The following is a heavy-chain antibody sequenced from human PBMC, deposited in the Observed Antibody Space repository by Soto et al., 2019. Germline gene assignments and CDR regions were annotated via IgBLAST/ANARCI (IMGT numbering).Heavy chain of an antibody. J-gene: IGHJ4*02. CDR3: VSDTSYHFDN. Sequence: QVQLVESGGGLVKPGGSLRLSCAASGFTFSGYYMSWIGQAPGKGLECISYISSSGDRTKYADSVKGRFTISRDNAKQSLYLQLNSLRSEDTAVYYCVSDTSYHFDNWGQGTLVTVSS. D-gene: IGHD2-2*01. CDR2: ISSSGDRT. CDR1: GFTFSGYY. V-gene: IGHV3-11*06.